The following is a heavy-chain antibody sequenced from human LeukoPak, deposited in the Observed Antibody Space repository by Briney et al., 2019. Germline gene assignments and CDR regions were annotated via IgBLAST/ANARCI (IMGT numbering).Heavy chain of an antibody. J-gene: IGHJ5*02. Sequence: ASVKVSCTASGYTFTSYYMHWVRHAPGQGLEWVGIINPSGGSTSYAQKFQGRVTMTRDTSTSTVCMELSSLRSEDTAVDYCARAEYYGSSGYGALNWFDPWGQGTLVTVSS. D-gene: IGHD3-22*01. CDR3: ARAEYYGSSGYGALNWFDP. V-gene: IGHV1-46*01. CDR1: GYTFTSYY. CDR2: INPSGGST.